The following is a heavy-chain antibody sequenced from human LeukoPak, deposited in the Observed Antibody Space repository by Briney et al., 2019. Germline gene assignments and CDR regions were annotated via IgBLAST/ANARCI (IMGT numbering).Heavy chain of an antibody. CDR1: GFTFSSYW. CDR3: ARDSSMVRGVSAPGY. J-gene: IGHJ4*02. Sequence: GGSLRLSCAASGFTFSSYWMHWVRQAPGKGLVWVSRINSDGSSTSYADSVKGRFTISRDNAKNTLYLQMNSLRAEDTAVYYCARDSSMVRGVSAPGYWGQGTLVTVS. V-gene: IGHV3-74*01. D-gene: IGHD3-10*01. CDR2: INSDGSST.